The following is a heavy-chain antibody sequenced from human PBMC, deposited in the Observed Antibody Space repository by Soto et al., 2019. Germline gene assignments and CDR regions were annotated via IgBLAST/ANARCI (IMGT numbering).Heavy chain of an antibody. V-gene: IGHV4-59*10. Sequence: PWETLSLTCAFYGGSFSGYYCIWIRQPAGKGLEWIGRIYRSGSTNYNPSLQSRVTMSLDTSNNQFSLRLTSVTAADTAVYYCARGQRFSDWFDPWGQGTLVTSPQ. CDR3: ARGQRFSDWFDP. CDR1: GGSFSGYY. D-gene: IGHD3-3*01. J-gene: IGHJ5*02. CDR2: IYRSGST.